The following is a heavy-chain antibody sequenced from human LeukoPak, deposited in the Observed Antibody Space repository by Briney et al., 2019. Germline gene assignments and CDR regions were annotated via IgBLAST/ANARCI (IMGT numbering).Heavy chain of an antibody. CDR3: ARALYSSGWYGPAY. CDR1: GFTLSSYS. J-gene: IGHJ4*02. Sequence: GGSLRLSCAASGFTLSSYSMNWVRPAPGKGLEWVSSISSSSSYIYYADSVKGRFTISRDNAKNSLYLQMNSLRAEDTAVYYCARALYSSGWYGPAYWGQGTLVTVSS. V-gene: IGHV3-21*01. CDR2: ISSSSSYI. D-gene: IGHD6-19*01.